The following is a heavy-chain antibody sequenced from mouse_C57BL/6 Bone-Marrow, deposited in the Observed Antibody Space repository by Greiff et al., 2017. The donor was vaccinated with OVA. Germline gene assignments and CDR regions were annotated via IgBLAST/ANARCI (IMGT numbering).Heavy chain of an antibody. CDR2: SRNKANDYTT. J-gene: IGHJ4*01. CDR3: ARDAITTVAPAMDY. V-gene: IGHV7-1*01. Sequence: EVQVVESGGGLVQSGRSLRLSCATSGFTFSDFYMEWVRQAPGKGLEWIAASRNKANDYTTEYSASVKGRFIVSRDTSQSILYLQMNALRAEDTAIYYCARDAITTVAPAMDYWGQGTSVTVSS. D-gene: IGHD1-1*01. CDR1: GFTFSDFY.